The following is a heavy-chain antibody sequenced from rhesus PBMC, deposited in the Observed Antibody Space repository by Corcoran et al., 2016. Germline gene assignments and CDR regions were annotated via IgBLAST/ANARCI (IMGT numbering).Heavy chain of an antibody. J-gene: IGHJ1*01. V-gene: IGHV3S4*01. CDR2: ISNTGKTI. CDR3: TRVGYRRAGYFEF. CDR1: GFSFSSSD. Sequence: EVQLVESGGGLAKPGGSLTLPFPASGFSFSSSDMSWVRPALGKGLEWVSSISNTGKTIYYADSVKGRFTISRDNAKNSLSLQRNSLKTEDTAVYYCTRVGYRRAGYFEFWGQGALVTVSS. D-gene: IGHD3-16*01.